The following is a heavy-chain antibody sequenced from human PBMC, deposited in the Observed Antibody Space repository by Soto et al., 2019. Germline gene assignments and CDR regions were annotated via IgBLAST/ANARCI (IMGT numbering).Heavy chain of an antibody. CDR2: IFYSGST. CDR3: ARQGVVAATRAFDI. V-gene: IGHV4-39*01. Sequence: QLQLQESGPGLVKPSETLSLTCTVSGGSISSSSYYWGWIRQPPGKGLEWIGSIFYSGSTYYNPSLKSRVTISVDTSKNQCSLKLSSVTAADTAVYYCARQGVVAATRAFDIWGQGTKVTVSS. J-gene: IGHJ3*02. D-gene: IGHD2-15*01. CDR1: GGSISSSSYY.